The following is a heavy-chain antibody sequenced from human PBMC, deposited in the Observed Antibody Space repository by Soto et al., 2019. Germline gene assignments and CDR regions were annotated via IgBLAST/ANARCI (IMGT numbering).Heavy chain of an antibody. CDR3: AREGGYCSSTSCYDYGMDV. Sequence: EVQLVESGGGLVKPGGSLRLSCAASGFTLSSYNMNWVRQAPGKGLEWVSSISTSSSYKYYADSVKGRFTISRDNAKNSLYLQMNSLRAEDTAVYYCAREGGYCSSTSCYDYGMDVWGQGTTVTVSS. CDR2: ISTSSSYK. J-gene: IGHJ6*02. CDR1: GFTLSSYN. V-gene: IGHV3-21*02. D-gene: IGHD2-2*01.